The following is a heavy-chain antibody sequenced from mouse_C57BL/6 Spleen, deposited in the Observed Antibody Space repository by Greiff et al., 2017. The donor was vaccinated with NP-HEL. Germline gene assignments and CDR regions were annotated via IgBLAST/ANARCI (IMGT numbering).Heavy chain of an antibody. J-gene: IGHJ1*03. CDR1: GYTFTNYW. Sequence: VKLMESGAELVRPGPSVKMSCKASGYTFTNYWIGWAKQRPGHGLEWIGDIYPGGGYTNYNEKFKGKATLTADKSSSTAYMQFSSLTSEDSAIYYCARRYGSSYVDWYFDVWGTGTTVTVSS. D-gene: IGHD1-1*01. CDR3: ARRYGSSYVDWYFDV. CDR2: IYPGGGYT. V-gene: IGHV1-63*01.